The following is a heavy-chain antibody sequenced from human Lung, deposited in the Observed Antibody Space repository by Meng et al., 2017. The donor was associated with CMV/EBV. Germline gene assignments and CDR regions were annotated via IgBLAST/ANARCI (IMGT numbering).Heavy chain of an antibody. D-gene: IGHD3-22*01. CDR2: IRFDGTNK. J-gene: IGHJ6*02. V-gene: IGHV3-30*02. Sequence: GESLKISCAASGFTFSSYAMHWVRQAPGKGLEWVANIRFDGTNKYHADSVKGRFTISRDNSKNTLYLQMNSLRAEDTAVYYCAKRGDSSGTYAMDVWGQGNXVTV. CDR3: AKRGDSSGTYAMDV. CDR1: GFTFSSYA.